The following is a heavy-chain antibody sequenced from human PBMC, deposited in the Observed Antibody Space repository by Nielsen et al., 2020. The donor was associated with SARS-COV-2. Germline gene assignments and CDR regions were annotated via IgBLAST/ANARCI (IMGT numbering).Heavy chain of an antibody. J-gene: IGHJ4*02. Sequence: SETLSLTCTVSGGSISSSSYYWGWIRQPPGKGWRWFGSIIYGGSTYYNPSLKSRVTISLDTSKNQFSLKLSSVTAADTAVYYCARASGSYLGYYFDYWGQGTLVTVSS. CDR2: IIYGGST. CDR1: GGSISSSSYY. V-gene: IGHV4-39*01. CDR3: ARASGSYLGYYFDY. D-gene: IGHD1-26*01.